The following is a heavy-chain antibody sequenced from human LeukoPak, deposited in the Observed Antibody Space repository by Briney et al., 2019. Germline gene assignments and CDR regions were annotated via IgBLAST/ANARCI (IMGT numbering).Heavy chain of an antibody. D-gene: IGHD5-18*01. Sequence: GGSLRLSCAASGFTFSSYWMSWVRQAPGKGLEWVANIKQDGSEKYYVDSVKGRFTISRDNAKNSLYQQMNSLRAEDTAVYYCARGQLWLRNWFDPWGQGTLVTVS. CDR3: ARGQLWLRNWFDP. CDR1: GFTFSSYW. J-gene: IGHJ5*02. CDR2: IKQDGSEK. V-gene: IGHV3-7*01.